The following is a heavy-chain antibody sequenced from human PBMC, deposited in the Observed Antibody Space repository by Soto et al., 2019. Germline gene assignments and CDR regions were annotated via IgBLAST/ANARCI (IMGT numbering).Heavy chain of an antibody. D-gene: IGHD4-4*01. CDR1: NDSIRRYY. V-gene: IGHV4-59*08. Sequence: PSETLSLTCTVSNDSIRRYYWSWIRQPPGRGLEWIGYAFHTGGTNYNPSLKSRVAMSVDTSKNQFSLNLSSVTAADTAVYYCARRRKNDYNFDYWGQGTLVTVSS. J-gene: IGHJ4*02. CDR3: ARRRKNDYNFDY. CDR2: AFHTGGT.